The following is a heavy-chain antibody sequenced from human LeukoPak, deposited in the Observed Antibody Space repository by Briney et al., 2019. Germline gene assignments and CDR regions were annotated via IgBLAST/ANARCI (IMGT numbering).Heavy chain of an antibody. J-gene: IGHJ4*02. D-gene: IGHD3-22*01. CDR2: IYPGDSDT. CDR3: XXXXXXXXXXYYEDY. CDR1: XXSFXTYW. V-gene: IGHV5-51*01. Sequence: SXXSFXTYWIGWVRQMPGKGLXXMGIIYPGDSDTTYSPSFQGQVTISVDXSFSTAYLQWSSLKASDTAMYYYXXXXXXXXXXYYEDYWGQGTLVTVSS.